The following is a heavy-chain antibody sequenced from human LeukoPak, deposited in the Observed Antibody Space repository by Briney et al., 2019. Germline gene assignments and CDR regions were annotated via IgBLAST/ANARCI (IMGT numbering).Heavy chain of an antibody. D-gene: IGHD1-26*01. J-gene: IGHJ4*02. CDR3: AREGVGATEGGLDY. CDR1: GYPFTNYY. CDR2: INPSGGST. Sequence: GASVKVSCKASGYPFTNYYMHWVRQAPGQGLEWMGIINPSGGSTSYAQKFQGRVTMTRDMSTSTAYMELSSLRSEDTAVYYCAREGVGATEGGLDYWGQGTLVTVSS. V-gene: IGHV1-46*01.